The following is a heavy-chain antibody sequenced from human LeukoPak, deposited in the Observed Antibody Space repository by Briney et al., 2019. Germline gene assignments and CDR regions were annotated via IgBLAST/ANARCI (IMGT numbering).Heavy chain of an antibody. CDR1: GYTFSDYY. D-gene: IGHD5-12*01. CDR3: SRGSALNRAYSGYDPPFHY. Sequence: ASVKVSCKASGYTFSDYYMHWVRQAPGQGLEWMGWINPNSGATGYAQKVPGRVTMTRDTAISTAGMELNSLRSADTAMYYCSRGSALNRAYSGYDPPFHYWGQGTLVAVSS. J-gene: IGHJ4*02. V-gene: IGHV1-2*02. CDR2: INPNSGAT.